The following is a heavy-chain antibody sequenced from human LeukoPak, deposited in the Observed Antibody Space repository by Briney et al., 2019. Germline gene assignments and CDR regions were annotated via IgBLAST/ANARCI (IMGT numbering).Heavy chain of an antibody. D-gene: IGHD6-19*01. Sequence: GGSLRLSCAASGFSFGSFGMNWVRQAPGKGLEWVSAVTTSGNPCYADSVKGRFTVSRDISKNTVFLQLNSLRAEDTAVYYCAKTGPGSGWSRYYFDFWGQGTLVTVSS. CDR3: AKTGPGSGWSRYYFDF. V-gene: IGHV3-23*01. CDR2: VTTSGNP. J-gene: IGHJ4*02. CDR1: GFSFGSFG.